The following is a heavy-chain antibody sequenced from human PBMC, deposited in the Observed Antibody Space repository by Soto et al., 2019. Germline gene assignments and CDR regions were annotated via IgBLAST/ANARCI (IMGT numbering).Heavy chain of an antibody. CDR1: GFTVSSNY. D-gene: IGHD3-16*01. Sequence: GGSLRLSCAASGFTVSSNYMSWVRQAPGKGLEWVSVIYSGGSTYYADSVKGRFTISRDNSKNTLYLQMNSLRAEDTAVYYCAREGLGAQYYYYGMDVWGQGTTVTVSS. CDR3: AREGLGAQYYYYGMDV. J-gene: IGHJ6*02. CDR2: IYSGGST. V-gene: IGHV3-53*01.